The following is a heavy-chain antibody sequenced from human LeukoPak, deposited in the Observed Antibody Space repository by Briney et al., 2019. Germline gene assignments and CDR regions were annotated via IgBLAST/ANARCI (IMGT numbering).Heavy chain of an antibody. V-gene: IGHV4-39*07. CDR1: GGSISTTSYY. Sequence: SETLSLTCIVSGGSISTTSYYWGWIRQPPGKGLEWIGSIYYSGSTFYNPSLKSRVTISVDTSKNQFSLKLSSVTAADTAIYYCARVYGNFRNYFDYWGQGTLVTVSP. CDR2: IYYSGST. CDR3: ARVYGNFRNYFDY. D-gene: IGHD1-7*01. J-gene: IGHJ4*02.